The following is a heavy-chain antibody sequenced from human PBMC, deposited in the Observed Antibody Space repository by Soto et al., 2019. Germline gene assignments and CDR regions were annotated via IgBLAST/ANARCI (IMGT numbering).Heavy chain of an antibody. J-gene: IGHJ5*02. D-gene: IGHD1-26*01. CDR2: IYYSGST. CDR1: GGSISIGGYY. V-gene: IGHV4-31*03. Sequence: SETLSLTCTVSGGSISIGGYYWSWIRQRPGKGLEWIGYIYYSGSTYYNPSLKSRVTISVDTSKNQFSLKLSSVTAADTAVYYCARVGWEIPPGWFDPWGQGTLVTVSS. CDR3: ARVGWEIPPGWFDP.